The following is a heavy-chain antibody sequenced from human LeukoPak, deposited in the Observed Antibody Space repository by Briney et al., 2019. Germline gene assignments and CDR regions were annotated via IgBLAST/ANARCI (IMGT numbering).Heavy chain of an antibody. CDR2: IYYSKNT. D-gene: IGHD5-18*01. J-gene: IGHJ4*02. V-gene: IGHV4-39*01. CDR1: GGSISSSSAY. Sequence: ASETLSLTCSVSGGSISSSSAYWGWIRQPPGKGLEWIGSIYYSKNTYYNPSLKSRVTISADTSKNQFSLALGSVSATDTAVYYCVSPRGFSYGYFDYWGQGTLVTVSS. CDR3: VSPRGFSYGYFDY.